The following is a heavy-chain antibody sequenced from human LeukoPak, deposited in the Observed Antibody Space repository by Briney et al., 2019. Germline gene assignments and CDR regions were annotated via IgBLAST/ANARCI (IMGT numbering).Heavy chain of an antibody. CDR1: GFTFSSYG. D-gene: IGHD6-13*01. J-gene: IGHJ5*02. CDR2: IWYDGTNK. V-gene: IGHV3-33*01. Sequence: PGGSLRLSCGASGFTFSSYGMHWVRQAPGKGLEWVAVIWYDGTNKYYADSVKGRFTISRDNSENTLYLEMNSLRAEDTAVYYCVREVYTSSWYWFDPWGQGTLVTVSS. CDR3: VREVYTSSWYWFDP.